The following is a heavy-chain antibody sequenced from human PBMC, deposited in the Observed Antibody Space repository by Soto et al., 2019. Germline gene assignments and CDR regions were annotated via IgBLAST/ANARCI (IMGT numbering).Heavy chain of an antibody. Sequence: QVQLVESGGGVVQPGRSLRLSCAASGFTFSSYGLNWVRQAPGKGLEWVAFISHDGSYTYYTGSVEGRFTISRDNIKNTQYLQMDSLRAEDTSMYYCAKDDLGNCRGMALDYWGQGTLGTVSS. J-gene: IGHJ4*02. CDR3: AKDDLGNCRGMALDY. CDR1: GFTFSSYG. CDR2: ISHDGSYT. D-gene: IGHD1-20*01. V-gene: IGHV3-30*18.